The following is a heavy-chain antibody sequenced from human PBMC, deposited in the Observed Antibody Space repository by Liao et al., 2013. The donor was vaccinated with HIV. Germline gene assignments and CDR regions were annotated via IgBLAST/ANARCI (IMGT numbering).Heavy chain of an antibody. CDR3: ARGGXSYYDSSGYFNY. CDR2: IYTSGST. Sequence: QVRLQESGPGLVKPSQTLSLTCTVSGDLIRRDNYYWTWIRQPAGKGLQWIGRIYTSGSTNYNPSLKSRVTMSVDTSKNQFSLKLSSVTAADTAIYYCARGGXSYYDSSGYFNYWGQGTLVTVSS. CDR1: GDLIRRDNYY. J-gene: IGHJ4*02. D-gene: IGHD3-22*01. V-gene: IGHV4-61*02.